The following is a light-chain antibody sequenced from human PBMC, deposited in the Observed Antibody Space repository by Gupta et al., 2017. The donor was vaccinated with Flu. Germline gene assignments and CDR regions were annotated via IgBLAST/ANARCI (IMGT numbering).Light chain of an antibody. CDR2: WAS. CDR3: RQYFNDTGT. Sequence: CERAATNAWSRKGSRGYTNGRNDVAGLQQKQGHPPKGLIDWASTREAGGPDRCSGSGAGTEFTLNISSVQKEDVGVDYCRQYFNDTGTFGQGTKVEIK. V-gene: IGKV4-1*01. CDR1: KGSRGYTNGRND. J-gene: IGKJ1*01.